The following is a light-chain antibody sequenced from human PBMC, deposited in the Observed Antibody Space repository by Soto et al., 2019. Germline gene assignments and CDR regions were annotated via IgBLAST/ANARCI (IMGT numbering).Light chain of an antibody. Sequence: EVVLTRSPATLSLSPGERATLFCRANESVNDYLAWYQQRPGQAPRLLIFDASNRAPGIPARFSASGSRRDFTLTISSLEPEDVAVYYCQQRFTWPPFTFGPGTKVDF. CDR3: QQRFTWPPFT. CDR1: ESVNDY. J-gene: IGKJ3*01. V-gene: IGKV3-11*02. CDR2: DAS.